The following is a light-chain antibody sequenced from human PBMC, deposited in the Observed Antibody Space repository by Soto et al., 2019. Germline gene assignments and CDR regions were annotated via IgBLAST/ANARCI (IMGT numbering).Light chain of an antibody. V-gene: IGKV1-9*01. CDR2: DAS. Sequence: IQLTQSPSSLSASVGDRVTITCRASQGISSYLGWYQQKPGKAPNLLIYDASTLHSGVPSRFSGGGSGTDFTLTISSLQPEDFATYYCQQVNVYPSTFGGGTKEDI. J-gene: IGKJ4*01. CDR3: QQVNVYPST. CDR1: QGISSY.